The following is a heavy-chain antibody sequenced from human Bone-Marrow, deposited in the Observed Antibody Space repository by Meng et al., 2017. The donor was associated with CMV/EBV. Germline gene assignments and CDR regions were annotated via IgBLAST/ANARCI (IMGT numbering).Heavy chain of an antibody. V-gene: IGHV3-23*01. J-gene: IGHJ6*02. CDR2: ISGSGGST. Sequence: ESLKISCAASGFTFDDYAMHWVRQAPGKGLEWVSAISGSGGSTYYADSVKGRFTISRDNSKNTLYLQMNSLRAEDTAVYYCAKAGITMVRGVTGYGMDVWGQRTTVTVSS. D-gene: IGHD3-10*01. CDR3: AKAGITMVRGVTGYGMDV. CDR1: GFTFDDYA.